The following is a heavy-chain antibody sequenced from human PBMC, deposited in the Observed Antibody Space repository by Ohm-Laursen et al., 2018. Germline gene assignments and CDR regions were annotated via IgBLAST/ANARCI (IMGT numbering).Heavy chain of an antibody. Sequence: SLRLSCAASGFTVSSNYMSWVRQAPGKGLEWVSVIYSGGSTYYADSVKGRFTISRDNSKNSLFLQMDSLRAEDTAVYYCGRVGGGLLDYWGQGTLVTVSS. D-gene: IGHD3-10*01. CDR2: IYSGGST. V-gene: IGHV3-66*01. CDR1: GFTVSSNY. J-gene: IGHJ4*02. CDR3: GRVGGGLLDY.